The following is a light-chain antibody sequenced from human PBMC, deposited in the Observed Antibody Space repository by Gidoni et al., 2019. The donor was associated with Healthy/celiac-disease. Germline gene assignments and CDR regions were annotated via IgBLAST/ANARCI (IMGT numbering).Light chain of an antibody. V-gene: IGKV3-20*01. CDR2: GAS. J-gene: IGKJ1*01. CDR1: QSVSSSY. CDR3: QQYGSSPVE. Sequence: EIVLTQSPGTLSLSPGERATLSCRASQSVSSSYLAWYQQKPGQAPRLLIYGASSRATGIPDRFSGSGSGTDFTLTISRLEPEDFAVYYCQQYGSSPVEFXQXTKVXIK.